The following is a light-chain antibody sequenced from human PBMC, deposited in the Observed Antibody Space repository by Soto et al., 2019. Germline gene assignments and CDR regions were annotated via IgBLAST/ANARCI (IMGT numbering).Light chain of an antibody. CDR2: DAS. CDR1: RSISDW. Sequence: DIQMTQSPSSLSPSVGDRVTITCRASRSISDWLAWYQQKPGKAPELLIFDASNLKSGVSSRFSGSGSGTEFTLTISILQPDDFATYYCQQYKSYATFGQGTLLEIK. J-gene: IGKJ5*01. CDR3: QQYKSYAT. V-gene: IGKV1-5*01.